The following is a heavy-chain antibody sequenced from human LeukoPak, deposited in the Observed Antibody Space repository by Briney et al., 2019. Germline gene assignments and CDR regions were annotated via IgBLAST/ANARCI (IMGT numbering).Heavy chain of an antibody. J-gene: IGHJ4*02. CDR1: GFTFSSYG. V-gene: IGHV3-30*02. D-gene: IGHD5-18*01. CDR3: AKSGYSYGYSFDY. CDR2: IRYDGSNK. Sequence: PGGSLRLSCAASGFTFSSYGMHWVRQAPGKGLEWVAFIRYDGSNKYYAESVKGRFTISRDNSKNTLYLQMNSLRAEDTAVYYCAKSGYSYGYSFDYWGQGTLVTVSS.